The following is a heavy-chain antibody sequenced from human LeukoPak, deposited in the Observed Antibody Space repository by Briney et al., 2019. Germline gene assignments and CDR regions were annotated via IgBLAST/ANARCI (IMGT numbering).Heavy chain of an antibody. Sequence: PSETLSLTCTVSGYSISSGYYWGWIRQPPGKGLEWIGSIYHSGSTDYNPSLKSRVTISVDTSKIQFSLKLSSVTAADTAVYYCARDRYDNNWFDPWGQGTLVTVSS. CDR3: ARDRYDNNWFDP. CDR2: IYHSGST. CDR1: GYSISSGYY. D-gene: IGHD3-22*01. V-gene: IGHV4-38-2*02. J-gene: IGHJ5*02.